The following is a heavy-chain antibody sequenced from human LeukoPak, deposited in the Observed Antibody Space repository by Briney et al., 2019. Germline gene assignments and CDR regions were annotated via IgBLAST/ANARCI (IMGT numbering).Heavy chain of an antibody. D-gene: IGHD6-19*01. V-gene: IGHV5-51*01. CDR2: IHPGETET. Sequence: GESLEISCKGSGYTFTNYWIGWLRQMPGKGLEWMGIIHPGETETRYSPSFEGQIIISADRSITTAYLQWRSLKASDTAIYYCARRTDSGWKWFDPWGQGTLVTVSS. J-gene: IGHJ5*02. CDR1: GYTFTNYW. CDR3: ARRTDSGWKWFDP.